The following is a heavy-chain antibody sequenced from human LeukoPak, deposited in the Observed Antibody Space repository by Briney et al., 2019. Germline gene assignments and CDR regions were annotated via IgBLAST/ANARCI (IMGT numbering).Heavy chain of an antibody. J-gene: IGHJ3*02. V-gene: IGHV1-2*02. CDR2: INPNSGGT. CDR1: GYTFTCYY. CDR3: ARFFDGSGDYYLDHAFDI. D-gene: IGHD3-10*01. Sequence: GASVKLSCKASGYTFTCYYMHWVRQAPGQGLEWMGWINPNSGGTKYAEKFQGRVIMTRDTSISTAYMEMSRLRSDDTAVYYCARFFDGSGDYYLDHAFDIWGQGTMVTVSS.